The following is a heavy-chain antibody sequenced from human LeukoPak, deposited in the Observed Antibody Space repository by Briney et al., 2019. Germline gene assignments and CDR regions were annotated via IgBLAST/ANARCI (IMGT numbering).Heavy chain of an antibody. V-gene: IGHV3-9*03. CDR3: AKDMGAVSAMNDGYYFCC. CDR1: GVFFDDYS. CDR2: VIRNSGSI. Sequence: SLRLSCAASGVFFDDYSMHWVRQAPGKGRGWVSGVIRNSGSIGYADSVKGRFTMSRDKAKNTLYLQMNSLRSEDMALYYCAKDMGAVSAMNDGYYFCCWGQGTLVTVS. D-gene: IGHD2-21*01. J-gene: IGHJ4*02.